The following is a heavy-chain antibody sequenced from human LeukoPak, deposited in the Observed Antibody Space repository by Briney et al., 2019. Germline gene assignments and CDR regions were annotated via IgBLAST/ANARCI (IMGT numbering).Heavy chain of an antibody. J-gene: IGHJ4*02. CDR3: ARKPLSYSDYEVDY. D-gene: IGHD4-11*01. V-gene: IGHV3-33*01. CDR1: GFTFSNYG. Sequence: QPGRSLRLSCAASGFTFSNYGMHWVRQAPGKGLEWVAVIWYDGSNKYYADSVKGRFTISRDNSKNTLYLQTNSLRAEDTAVYYCARKPLSYSDYEVDYWGQGTLVTVSS. CDR2: IWYDGSNK.